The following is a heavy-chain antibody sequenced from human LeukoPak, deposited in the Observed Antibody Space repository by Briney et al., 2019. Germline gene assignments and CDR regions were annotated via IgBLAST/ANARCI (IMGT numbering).Heavy chain of an antibody. D-gene: IGHD3-22*01. CDR1: GFTFSSYG. CDR2: IWYDGSNK. V-gene: IGHV3-33*01. J-gene: IGHJ4*02. CDR3: ARSHYDSSGYPDY. Sequence: GGSLRLSCAASGFTFSSYGMHWVRQAPGKGLEWVAVIWYDGSNKYYADSVKGRFTISRDNSKNTLYLQMNSLRAEDTAVHYCARSHYDSSGYPDYWGQGTLVTVSS.